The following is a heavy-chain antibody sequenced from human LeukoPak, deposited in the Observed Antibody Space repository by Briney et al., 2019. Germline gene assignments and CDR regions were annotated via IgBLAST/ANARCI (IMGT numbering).Heavy chain of an antibody. V-gene: IGHV3-21*01. CDR1: GFTLSSYA. J-gene: IGHJ4*02. D-gene: IGHD3-10*01. CDR3: ARPRSGSYGYYFDY. Sequence: PGGSLRLSCAASGFTLSSYAMTWVRQAPGKGLEWVSSIISSSNYIYYADSVKGRFTISRDNGKNSLYLQMDSLRAEDTAVYYCARPRSGSYGYYFDYWGQGTLVTVSS. CDR2: IISSSNYI.